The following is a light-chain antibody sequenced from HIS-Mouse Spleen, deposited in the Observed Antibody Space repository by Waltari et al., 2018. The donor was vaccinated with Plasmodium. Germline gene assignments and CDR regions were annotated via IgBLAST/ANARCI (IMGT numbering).Light chain of an antibody. Sequence: QSVLTQPPSVSAAPGKKVTIPCSGSRSNIGNNYVSWYQQLPGTAPKLLIYDNNKRPSGIPDRFSGSKSGTSATLGITGLQTGDEADYYCGTWDSSLSAGVVFGGGTKLTVL. CDR2: DNN. CDR1: RSNIGNNY. CDR3: GTWDSSLSAGVV. J-gene: IGLJ2*01. V-gene: IGLV1-51*01.